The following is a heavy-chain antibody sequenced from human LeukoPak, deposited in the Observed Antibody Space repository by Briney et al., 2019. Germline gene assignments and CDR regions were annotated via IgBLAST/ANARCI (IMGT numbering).Heavy chain of an antibody. CDR3: ARDPDSGWSTNWFDP. CDR1: GFTFSSYW. J-gene: IGHJ5*02. Sequence: PGGSLRLSCAASGFTFSSYWMSWVRQAPGKGLEWVANIKQDGSEKYYVDSVKGRFTISRDNAKNSLYLQMNSLRAEDTAVYYCARDPDSGWSTNWFDPWGQGTLVTVSS. D-gene: IGHD6-19*01. CDR2: IKQDGSEK. V-gene: IGHV3-7*01.